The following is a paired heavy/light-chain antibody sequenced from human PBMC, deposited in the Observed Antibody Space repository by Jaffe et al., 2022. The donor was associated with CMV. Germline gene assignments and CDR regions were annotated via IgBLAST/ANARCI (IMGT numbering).Heavy chain of an antibody. J-gene: IGHJ4*02. CDR3: VRGDRREQ. Sequence: EVQLVESGGGLVKPGESLRLSCAASGFAFSSQTMNWVRQAPGKGLEWISSISSSAINKHYTDSIKGRFTISRDNDKNSLYLQMNSLRLEDTAVYYCVRGDRREQWGQGTLVTVSS. CDR2: ISSSAINK. V-gene: IGHV3-21*01. CDR1: GFAFSSQT. D-gene: IGHD3-16*01.
Light chain of an antibody. V-gene: IGLV1-51*02. CDR2: END. Sequence: QSVLTQSPSVSAAPGQKVTISCSGGNSNIGNHYVSWYQQFPGTAPKLLIYENDKRPSEIPDRFSGSKSGTSATLTITGLQTGDEADYYCGTWDNSLTNWVFGGGTKMTVL. J-gene: IGLJ3*02. CDR1: NSNIGNHY. CDR3: GTWDNSLTNWV.